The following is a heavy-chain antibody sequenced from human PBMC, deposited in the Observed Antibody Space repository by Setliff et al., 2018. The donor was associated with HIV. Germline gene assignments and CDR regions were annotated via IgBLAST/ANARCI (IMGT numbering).Heavy chain of an antibody. Sequence: GGSLRLSCATSGFAFSDYDFHWVRQVTGEGLEWVSAIGTGGDTYYADSVKGRFTISRENAKNSLYLQMNNVRAGDTAVYYCASVLRYYGSGSYPFGYWGQGTLVTVSS. CDR1: GFAFSDYD. J-gene: IGHJ4*02. V-gene: IGHV3-13*01. D-gene: IGHD3-10*01. CDR2: IGTGGDT. CDR3: ASVLRYYGSGSYPFGY.